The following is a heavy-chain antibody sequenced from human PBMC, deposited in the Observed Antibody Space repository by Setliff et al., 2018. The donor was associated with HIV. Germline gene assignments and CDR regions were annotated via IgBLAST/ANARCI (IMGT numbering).Heavy chain of an antibody. CDR1: GVSINRTDHY. V-gene: IGHV4-39*01. J-gene: IGHJ5*02. CDR3: ARVPVPGANWFDP. Sequence: SETLSLTCSVSGVSINRTDHYWGWIRQSPGKSLEWIGSVSQSGSTYYNPSLKSRITISVDRSKNLFSLKLISVIAADQGVYYCARVPVPGANWFDPWGLGTLVTVSS. CDR2: VSQSGST.